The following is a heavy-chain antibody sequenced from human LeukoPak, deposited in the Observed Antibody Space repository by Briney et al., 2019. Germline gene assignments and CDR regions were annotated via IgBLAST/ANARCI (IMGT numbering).Heavy chain of an antibody. J-gene: IGHJ3*02. CDR1: GYTFTSYG. Sequence: GASVEVSCKASGYTFTSYGISWVRQAPGQGLEWMGWISAYNGNTNYAQKLQGRVTMTTDTSTSTAYMELRSLRSDDTAVYYCARVGTSYSSGWYDETFDIWGQGTMVTVSS. CDR3: ARVGTSYSSGWYDETFDI. V-gene: IGHV1-18*01. CDR2: ISAYNGNT. D-gene: IGHD6-19*01.